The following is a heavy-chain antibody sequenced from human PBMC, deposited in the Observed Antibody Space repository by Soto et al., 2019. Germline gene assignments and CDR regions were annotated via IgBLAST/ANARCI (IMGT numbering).Heavy chain of an antibody. V-gene: IGHV5-10-1*01. J-gene: IGHJ6*02. Sequence: GESLTISCKVSGYSFTSYWIIWVLQMPGKGLEWMGRIDPSDSYTNYSPSFQGHVTISADKSISTAYLQWSRLKASDTAMYYCARATVVTPGVHYYYGMDVWGQGTTVTVSS. CDR1: GYSFTSYW. CDR2: IDPSDSYT. CDR3: ARATVVTPGVHYYYGMDV. D-gene: IGHD2-21*02.